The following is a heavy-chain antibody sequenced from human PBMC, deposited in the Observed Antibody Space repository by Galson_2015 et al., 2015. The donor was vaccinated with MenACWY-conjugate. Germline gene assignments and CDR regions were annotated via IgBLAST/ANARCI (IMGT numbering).Heavy chain of an antibody. CDR3: ARGGGYYGMDY. CDR1: GFIVSSNY. CDR2: IYASGDI. V-gene: IGHV3-66*01. D-gene: IGHD4-17*01. Sequence: SLRLSCAASGFIVSSNYMNWVRQAPGKGLEWISVIYASGDIYYADHVKGSFIMSRDDSKNTFSLQMNRLRDEDRAVFYCARGGGYYGMDYWGQGTLVTVSS. J-gene: IGHJ4*02.